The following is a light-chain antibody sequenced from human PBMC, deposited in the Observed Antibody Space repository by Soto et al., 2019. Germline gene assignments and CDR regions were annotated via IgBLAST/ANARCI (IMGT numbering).Light chain of an antibody. CDR1: QSVSSSY. Sequence: EIVLTQSPGTLSLSPGERATLSCRASQSVSSSYLAWYQQKPGQAPRLLIYGASSRATGIPDRFSGSGSGTDFTLTISRLEPDDFAVYYCQRYRSSPTWTFGQGTNLDIK. J-gene: IGKJ1*01. CDR2: GAS. V-gene: IGKV3-20*01. CDR3: QRYRSSPTWT.